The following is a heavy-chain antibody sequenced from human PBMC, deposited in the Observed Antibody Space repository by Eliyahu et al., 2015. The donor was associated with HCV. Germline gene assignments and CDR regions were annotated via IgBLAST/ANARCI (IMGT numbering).Heavy chain of an antibody. CDR3: AKGFPDY. Sequence: QVQLVESGGGVVXPGRSLRLSCAASGFTFSSYGMHWVRQAPGKGLEWVAVISYDGSNKYYADSVKGRFTISRDNSKNTLYLQMNSLRAEDTAVYYCAKGFPDYWGQGTLVTVXS. CDR1: GFTFSSYG. V-gene: IGHV3-30*18. CDR2: ISYDGSNK. J-gene: IGHJ4*02.